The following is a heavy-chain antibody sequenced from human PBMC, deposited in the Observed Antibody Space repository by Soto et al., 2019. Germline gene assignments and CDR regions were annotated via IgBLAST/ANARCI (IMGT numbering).Heavy chain of an antibody. CDR2: IYYSGIT. Sequence: QLQLQESGPGLVKPSETLSLTCTVSGVSISNSSYYWGWIRRPRGKGLEWIGTIYYSGITYYNPSLKSRVTISVDTSKNQFSLKLTSVTAADTAVYYCARHGSNWGQGTLVTVSS. J-gene: IGHJ4*02. CDR1: GVSISNSSYY. V-gene: IGHV4-39*01. CDR3: ARHGSN.